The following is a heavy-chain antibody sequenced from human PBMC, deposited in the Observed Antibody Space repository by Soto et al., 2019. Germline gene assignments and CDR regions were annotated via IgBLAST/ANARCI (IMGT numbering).Heavy chain of an antibody. V-gene: IGHV1-2*04. J-gene: IGHJ6*02. D-gene: IGHD2-15*01. CDR2: INPNSGGT. CDR3: ARDSVVVVAATDYYYGMDV. CDR1: GYTFTDYY. Sequence: AASVKVSCKASGYTFTDYYMFWVRQAPGQGLEWMGWINPNSGGTNYAQKFQGWVTMTRDTSISTAYMELSRLRSDDTAVYYCARDSVVVVAATDYYYGMDVWGQGTTVTVSS.